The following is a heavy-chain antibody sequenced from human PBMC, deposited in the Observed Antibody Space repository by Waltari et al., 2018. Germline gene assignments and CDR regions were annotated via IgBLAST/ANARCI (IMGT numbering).Heavy chain of an antibody. Sequence: EVQLVESGGGLLQPGGSLRLSCAASGFTVSSNYMSWVRQAPGRGLEWVSVIYSGGSTYYADSVKGRFTISRDNSKNTLYLQMNSLRAEDTAVYYCARGIMITFGGVIARTYYYYGMDVWGQGTTVTVSS. CDR1: GFTVSSNY. J-gene: IGHJ6*02. CDR2: IYSGGST. CDR3: ARGIMITFGGVIARTYYYYGMDV. V-gene: IGHV3-53*01. D-gene: IGHD3-16*02.